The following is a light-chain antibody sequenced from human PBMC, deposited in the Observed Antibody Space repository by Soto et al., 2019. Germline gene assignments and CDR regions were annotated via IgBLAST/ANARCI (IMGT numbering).Light chain of an antibody. CDR3: QQSFSPLCT. V-gene: IGKV1-39*01. CDR1: QSISNY. Sequence: DIQMTQSPSSLSASVGDRVTITCRASQSISNYLNWYQQKPGKAPKLLIYAASSMQSGFTSRFSGSRSETDFTLTISSLQPDDSATYYCQQSFSPLCTFGQGTKVEV. CDR2: AAS. J-gene: IGKJ1*01.